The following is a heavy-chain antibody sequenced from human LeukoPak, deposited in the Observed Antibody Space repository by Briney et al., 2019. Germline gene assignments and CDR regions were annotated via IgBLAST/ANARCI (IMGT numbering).Heavy chain of an antibody. D-gene: IGHD3-10*01. Sequence: GGSLRLSCAASGFTFSSYAVSWVRQAPGKGLEWVSAISGSGGSTYYADSVKGRFTISRDNSKNTLYLQMNSLRAEDTAVYYCAKDLGGSGRNFDYWGQGTLVTVSS. CDR2: ISGSGGST. V-gene: IGHV3-23*01. CDR3: AKDLGGSGRNFDY. J-gene: IGHJ4*02. CDR1: GFTFSSYA.